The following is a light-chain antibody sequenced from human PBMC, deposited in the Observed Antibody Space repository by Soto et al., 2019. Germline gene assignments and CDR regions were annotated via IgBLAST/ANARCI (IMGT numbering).Light chain of an antibody. Sequence: DIQMTQSPSTLSASVGDRVTITCRASQSIRSWLAWYQQKPGKAPKLLVYDASTLESGVPSRVSGSGSGTEFTLTISSLQPDDFATYYCQQYNSYSHSFGQGTKLEIK. CDR3: QQYNSYSHS. J-gene: IGKJ2*01. CDR2: DAS. V-gene: IGKV1-5*01. CDR1: QSIRSW.